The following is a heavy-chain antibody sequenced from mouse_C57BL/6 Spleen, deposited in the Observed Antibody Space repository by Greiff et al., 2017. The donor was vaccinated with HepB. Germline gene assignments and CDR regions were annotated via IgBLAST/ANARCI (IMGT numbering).Heavy chain of an antibody. D-gene: IGHD1-1*01. CDR2: IDPETGGT. V-gene: IGHV1-15*01. CDR3: ARRILITAVVATDY. J-gene: IGHJ2*01. CDR1: GYTFTDYE. Sequence: QVQLQQSGAELVRPGASVTLSCKASGYTFTDYEMHWVKQTPVHGLEWIGAIDPETGGTAYNQKFKGKAILTADKSSSTAYMELRSLTSEDSAVYYCARRILITAVVATDYWGQGTTLTVSS.